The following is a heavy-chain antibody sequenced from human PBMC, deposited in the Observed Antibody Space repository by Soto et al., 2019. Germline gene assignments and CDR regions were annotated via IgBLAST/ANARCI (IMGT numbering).Heavy chain of an antibody. CDR1: GGSISGHY. CDR3: ARGGSSGWSPDY. J-gene: IGHJ4*02. CDR2: IFYSGSTTY. D-gene: IGHD6-19*01. V-gene: IGHV4-59*11. Sequence: PSETLSLTCTVSGGSISGHYWIWIRQPPGEGMEWIGYIFYSGSTTYNNNPSLKSRVSISVDTSKNQFYLRLSPVTAADTAVYYCARGGSSGWSPDYWGQGTLVTVSS.